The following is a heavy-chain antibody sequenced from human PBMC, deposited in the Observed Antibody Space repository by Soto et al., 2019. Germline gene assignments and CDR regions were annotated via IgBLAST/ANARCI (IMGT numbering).Heavy chain of an antibody. J-gene: IGHJ4*02. D-gene: IGHD4-17*01. CDR3: AKDYDYGESLPFDY. Sequence: EVQLLEAGGGLVQPGGSLRLSCAASGFSFRNYGMSWVRQAPGKGLEWLSAIIGNGDTAYYADSVRARFTISRDNSKNTLYLQLNDLGAEDTAIYYCAKDYDYGESLPFDYWGQGTLVTVSS. V-gene: IGHV3-23*01. CDR2: IIGNGDTA. CDR1: GFSFRNYG.